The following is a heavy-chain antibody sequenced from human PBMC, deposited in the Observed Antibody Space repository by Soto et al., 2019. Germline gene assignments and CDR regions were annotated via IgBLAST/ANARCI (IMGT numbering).Heavy chain of an antibody. CDR3: AKMATIRYYYYGMDV. V-gene: IGHV3-30*18. J-gene: IGHJ6*02. D-gene: IGHD5-12*01. CDR1: GFTFSSYG. Sequence: GGSLRLSCAASGFTFSSYGMHWVRQAPGKGLEWVAVISYDGSNKYYADSVKGRFTISRDNSKNTLYLQMNSLRAEDTAVYYCAKMATIRYYYYGMDVWGQGTTVTVSS. CDR2: ISYDGSNK.